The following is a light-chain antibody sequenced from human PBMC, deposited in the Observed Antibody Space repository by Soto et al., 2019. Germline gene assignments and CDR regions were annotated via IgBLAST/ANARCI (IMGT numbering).Light chain of an antibody. V-gene: IGKV1-6*01. CDR1: QAIRTE. Sequence: AIQMTQSPSSLSASVGGRVIITCRTSQAIRTELGWYQQRLGKAPKLLIYGTSNLQSGVPSRFSGSGSGTDFTLTINGLQPEDFATYYCLQDYSYPRTFGQGTKVDVK. J-gene: IGKJ1*01. CDR2: GTS. CDR3: LQDYSYPRT.